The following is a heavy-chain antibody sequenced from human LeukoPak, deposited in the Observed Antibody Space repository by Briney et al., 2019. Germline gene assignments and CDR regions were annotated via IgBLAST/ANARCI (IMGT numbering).Heavy chain of an antibody. CDR1: GFTFSGYT. V-gene: IGHV3-23*01. CDR3: AKVADSSGYYYKYYFDY. J-gene: IGHJ4*02. Sequence: GGSLRLSCAASGFTFSGYTMSWVRQAPGKGLEWVSAISGSGGSTYYADSVKGRFTISRDNSKNTLYLQMNSLRAEDTAVYYCAKVADSSGYYYKYYFDYWGQGTLVTVSS. CDR2: ISGSGGST. D-gene: IGHD3-22*01.